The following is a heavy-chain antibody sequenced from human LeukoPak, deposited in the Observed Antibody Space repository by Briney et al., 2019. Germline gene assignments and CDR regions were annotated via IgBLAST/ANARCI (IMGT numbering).Heavy chain of an antibody. D-gene: IGHD2-21*01. V-gene: IGHV4-59*01. Sequence: SETLSLTCTVSGGSLSSYYRSWIRQPRGKGLEWIGYIYYSWSTNYNPSLKSRGTISVDTSKNQFSLNLSSVPAADTAVYYCARVWNWFAPWGQGTLVTVSS. J-gene: IGHJ5*02. CDR1: GGSLSSYY. CDR2: IYYSWST. CDR3: ARVWNWFAP.